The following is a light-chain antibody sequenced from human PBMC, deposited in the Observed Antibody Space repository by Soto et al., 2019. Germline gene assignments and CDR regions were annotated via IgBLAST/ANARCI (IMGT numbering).Light chain of an antibody. V-gene: IGLV2-14*01. J-gene: IGLJ1*01. Sequence: QSALTQPASVSGSPGQSSTSSCTGTSSDVGGYIYVSWYQQHPGKAPKLMIYDVTSRPSGVSYRFSGSKSGNTASLTISGLQAEDEADYYCSSYTTSSSYVFGTGTKVTVL. CDR1: SSDVGGYIY. CDR2: DVT. CDR3: SSYTTSSSYV.